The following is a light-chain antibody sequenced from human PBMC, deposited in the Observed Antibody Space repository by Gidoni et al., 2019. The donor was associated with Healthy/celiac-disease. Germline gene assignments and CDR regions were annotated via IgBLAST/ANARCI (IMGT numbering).Light chain of an antibody. J-gene: IGLJ3*02. CDR3: VLYMGSGIWV. CDR2: STN. CDR1: SGSVSTIYY. Sequence: QTVVTQEPSFSVSPGWTVTLTCGLSSGSVSTIYYPIWYQQTPGQAPRTLIYSTNTRSSGVPDRFSGSILGNKAALTITGAQADDESDYYCVLYMGSGIWVFGGGTKLTVL. V-gene: IGLV8-61*01.